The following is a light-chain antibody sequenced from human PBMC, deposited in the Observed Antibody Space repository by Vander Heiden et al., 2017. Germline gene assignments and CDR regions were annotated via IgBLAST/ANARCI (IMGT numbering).Light chain of an antibody. J-gene: IGKJ3*01. CDR2: DAS. CDR1: QNVGSL. Sequence: EIVLTQSPATLSLSPGERATLSCRASQNVGSLIVWYQQRPGQSPRLLVYDASNRATGIPARFSGRGSGTDFTLTINSLEPEDFAIYYCQHMGTFGPGTKVDI. V-gene: IGKV3-11*01. CDR3: QHMGT.